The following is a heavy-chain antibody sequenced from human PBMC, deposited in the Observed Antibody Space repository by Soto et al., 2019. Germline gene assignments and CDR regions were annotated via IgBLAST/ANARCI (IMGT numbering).Heavy chain of an antibody. CDR2: IFPDDSDA. V-gene: IGHV5-51*01. D-gene: IGHD4-17*01. CDR3: ASRWTTNAFDI. Sequence: GESLKISCKASGYSFINYWIGWVRQMPGKGLEWMGIIFPDDSDARYSPSFQGQVTTSVDKSITTAYLQWSSLKASDTAMYYCASRWTTNAFDIWGQGTMVTVSS. CDR1: GYSFINYW. J-gene: IGHJ3*02.